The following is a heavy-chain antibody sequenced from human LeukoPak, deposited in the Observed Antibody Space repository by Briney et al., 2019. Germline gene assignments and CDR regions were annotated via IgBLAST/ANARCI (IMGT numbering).Heavy chain of an antibody. CDR1: GFTFSSYA. Sequence: HPGGSLRLSCAASGFTFSSYAMHWVRQAPGKGLEWVAVISYDGSNKYYADSVKGRFTISRDNSKNTPYLQMNSLRAEDTAVYYCAREFRAAGPGAYGMDVWGQGTTVTVSS. CDR3: AREFRAAGPGAYGMDV. CDR2: ISYDGSNK. J-gene: IGHJ6*02. V-gene: IGHV3-30-3*01. D-gene: IGHD1-1*01.